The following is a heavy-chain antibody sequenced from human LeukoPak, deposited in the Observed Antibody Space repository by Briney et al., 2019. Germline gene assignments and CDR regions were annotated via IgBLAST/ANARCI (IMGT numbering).Heavy chain of an antibody. CDR1: GFTFDDYA. CDR3: AKEDGLWSGDAFDI. D-gene: IGHD3-10*01. J-gene: IGHJ3*02. Sequence: GRSLRLSCAASGFTFDDYAMHWVRQAPGKGLEWVSGISWNSGSIGYADSVKGRFTISRDNAKNSLYLQMNSLRAEDTALYYCAKEDGLWSGDAFDIWGQGTMVTVSS. CDR2: ISWNSGSI. V-gene: IGHV3-9*01.